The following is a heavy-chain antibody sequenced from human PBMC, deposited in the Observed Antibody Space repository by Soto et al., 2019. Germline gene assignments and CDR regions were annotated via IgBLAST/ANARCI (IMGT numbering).Heavy chain of an antibody. V-gene: IGHV4-34*09. Sequence: SETLSLTCAVYGGSVNGYYWNWIRQPPGKGLEWIGEINHTGGTYYNPSLRSRVTISIDTSKSQFSMKLNSVTAADTAVYYCARVMAAMQNWLDPWGQGTLVTVSS. J-gene: IGHJ5*02. D-gene: IGHD2-2*01. CDR3: ARVMAAMQNWLDP. CDR1: GGSVNGYY. CDR2: INHTGGT.